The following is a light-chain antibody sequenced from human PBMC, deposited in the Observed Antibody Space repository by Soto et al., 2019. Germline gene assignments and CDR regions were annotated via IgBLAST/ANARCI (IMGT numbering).Light chain of an antibody. J-gene: IGKJ5*01. CDR3: QQLNSYPFT. CDR1: QTISSW. CDR2: EAS. Sequence: EIEITQSPSTLSGSLGRRVTITCRASQTISSWLAWYQQETGKAPKFLIYEASTLQSGVPSRFSGRGSGTDFHLTISGLQPEDFATYYCQQLNSYPFTFGQGTRLEI. V-gene: IGKV1-9*01.